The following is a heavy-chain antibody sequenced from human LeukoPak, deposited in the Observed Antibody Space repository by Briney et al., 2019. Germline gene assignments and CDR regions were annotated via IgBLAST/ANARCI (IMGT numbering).Heavy chain of an antibody. V-gene: IGHV3-11*01. J-gene: IGHJ6*02. Sequence: SGGSLRLSCAASGFTFSDYYMSWIRQVPGQGPEWVSYIGHDGTRVSYADSVKDRFIISRDNAKNSLYLQMNSLRAEDSAVYFCAREAVRFLEWANGMDVWGQGTTVIVSS. CDR1: GFTFSDYY. CDR3: AREAVRFLEWANGMDV. CDR2: IGHDGTRV. D-gene: IGHD3-3*01.